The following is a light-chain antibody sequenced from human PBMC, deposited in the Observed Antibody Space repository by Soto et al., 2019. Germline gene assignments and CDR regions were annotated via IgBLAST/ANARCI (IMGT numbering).Light chain of an antibody. Sequence: QSALTQPASVSGSPGQSITISCTGTSSDVGDYNYVSWYQQHPGKAPKLMIYEVSNRPSGVSNRFSGSKSGNTASLTISGLQAEDEADYYCSSYTSSSTPCVFGTGTKLTVL. J-gene: IGLJ1*01. V-gene: IGLV2-14*01. CDR3: SSYTSSSTPCV. CDR1: SSDVGDYNY. CDR2: EVS.